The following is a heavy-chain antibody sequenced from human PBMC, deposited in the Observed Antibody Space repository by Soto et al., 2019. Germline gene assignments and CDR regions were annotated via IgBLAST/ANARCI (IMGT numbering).Heavy chain of an antibody. CDR1: GFTFSDYY. J-gene: IGHJ5*02. CDR3: ARGIVGYCDRISCYIWFDP. V-gene: IGHV3-11*01. D-gene: IGHD2-2*02. Sequence: QVQLVESGGGLVKPGGSPRLSCAASGFTFSDYYMSWIRQAPGKGLEWVSYISSSGSTIYYADSVKGRFTISRDNAKYSLDLQMNSLRAEDTAVYYCARGIVGYCDRISCYIWFDPWGQGTLVTVSS. CDR2: ISSSGSTI.